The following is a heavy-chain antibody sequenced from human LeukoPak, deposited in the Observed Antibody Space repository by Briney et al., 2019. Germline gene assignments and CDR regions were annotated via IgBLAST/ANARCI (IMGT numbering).Heavy chain of an antibody. CDR2: INYTGST. CDR1: GGSFSGFY. CDR3: ARHTYYYGSGSFSYGGYYYYMDV. D-gene: IGHD3-10*01. V-gene: IGHV4-34*01. Sequence: PSDTLSLTCAVYGGSFSGFYWSWIRHVPGKGLEWIGEINYTGSTSYNPSLKSRVTISVDTSKNQFSLKLSSVTAADTAVYYCARHTYYYGSGSFSYGGYYYYMDVWGKGTTVTISS. J-gene: IGHJ6*03.